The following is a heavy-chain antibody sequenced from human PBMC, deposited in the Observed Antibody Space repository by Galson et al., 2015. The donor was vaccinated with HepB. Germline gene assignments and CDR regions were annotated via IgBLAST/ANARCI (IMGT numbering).Heavy chain of an antibody. CDR2: INTNTGNP. CDR1: GYTFTSYA. D-gene: IGHD6-13*01. V-gene: IGHV7-4-1*02. J-gene: IGHJ3*02. Sequence: SVKVSCKASGYTFTSYAMNWVRQAPGQGLEWMGWINTNTGNPTYAQGFTGRFVFSLDTSVSTAYLQISSLKAEDTAVYYCARVGQQLVKGAFDIWGQGTMVTVSS. CDR3: ARVGQQLVKGAFDI.